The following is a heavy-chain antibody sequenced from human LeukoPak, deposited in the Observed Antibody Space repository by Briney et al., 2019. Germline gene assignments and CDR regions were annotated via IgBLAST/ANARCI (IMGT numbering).Heavy chain of an antibody. Sequence: GRSLRLSCAASGFTFSSYAMHWVRQAPGKGLEWVAVISYDGSNKYYADSVKGRFTISRDNSKNTLYLQMNSLRAENTAVYYCARDQSGYDYGMDVWGKGTTVTVSS. D-gene: IGHD3-10*01. CDR2: ISYDGSNK. J-gene: IGHJ6*04. CDR3: ARDQSGYDYGMDV. CDR1: GFTFSSYA. V-gene: IGHV3-30*04.